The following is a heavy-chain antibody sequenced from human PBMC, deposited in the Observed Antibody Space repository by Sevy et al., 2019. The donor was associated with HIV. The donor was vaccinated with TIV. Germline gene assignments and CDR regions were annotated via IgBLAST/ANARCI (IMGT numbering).Heavy chain of an antibody. V-gene: IGHV4-59*08. CDR2: IYYNGHI. Sequence: SETLSLTCTVSGGSITSLYWNWIRRPPGKGLEWIANIYYNGHINYNPSLKSRVTLSLDTSKNQFSLRLSSVTAADTVMYYCAGENAWGRGYSWGQGTLVTVSS. CDR3: AGENAWGRGYS. CDR1: GGSITSLY. D-gene: IGHD1-26*01. J-gene: IGHJ4*02.